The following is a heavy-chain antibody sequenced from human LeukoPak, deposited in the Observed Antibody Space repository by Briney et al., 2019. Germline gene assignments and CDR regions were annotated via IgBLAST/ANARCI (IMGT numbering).Heavy chain of an antibody. Sequence: PGGSLRLSCAASGFTFSSYGMHWARQAPGKGLEWVAVISYDGSNKYYADSVKGRFTISRDNSKNTLYPQMNSLRAEDTAVYYCAKGHDIPTPGHYWGQGTLVTVSS. J-gene: IGHJ4*02. CDR3: AKGHDIPTPGHY. V-gene: IGHV3-30*18. CDR2: ISYDGSNK. D-gene: IGHD2-15*01. CDR1: GFTFSSYG.